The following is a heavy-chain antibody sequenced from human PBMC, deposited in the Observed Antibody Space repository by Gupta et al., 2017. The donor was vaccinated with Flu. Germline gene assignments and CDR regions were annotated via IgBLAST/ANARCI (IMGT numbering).Heavy chain of an antibody. CDR2: VHRSGTT. CDR3: ARGGHSYGYYSLLPVYMDV. V-gene: IGHV4-61*02. Sequence: QVRLQESGPGLVKPSQTLSLTCTVSDDSINSGNYYWSWVRQSAGKGLEWIGRVHRSGTTSYNPSLKSRVTISIDKSENQFSLNLRSLTAADTALYYCARGGHSYGYYSLLPVYMDVWGQGITVTVPS. D-gene: IGHD5-18*01. J-gene: IGHJ6*02. CDR1: DDSINSGNYY.